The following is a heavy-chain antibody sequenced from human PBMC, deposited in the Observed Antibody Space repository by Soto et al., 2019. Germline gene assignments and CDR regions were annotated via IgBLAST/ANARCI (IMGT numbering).Heavy chain of an antibody. CDR2: MYYSGNT. J-gene: IGHJ4*02. D-gene: IGHD1-26*01. V-gene: IGHV4-59*11. CDR3: ARVGDRRFEH. CDR1: GGSINSHY. Sequence: SETLSLTCTVSGGSINSHYWSLMRQPPGKGLEWIGDMYYSGNTYYNPSLQSRVTISVDTSKNQISLRLNSVTAADTAVYYCARVGDRRFEHWGQGTPVTVSS.